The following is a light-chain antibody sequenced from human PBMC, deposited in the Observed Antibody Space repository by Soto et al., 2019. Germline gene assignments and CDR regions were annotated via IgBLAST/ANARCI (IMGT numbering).Light chain of an antibody. Sequence: QSALTQPASVSGSPGQSITISCTGTSSDVGGYNYVSWYQQHPGTAPKLMIYDVTKRPSGVSNRFSGSKSGNTASLTISGLQAEDEADYYCSSYTSSSTLEGVFGGGTKLTVL. CDR2: DVT. CDR1: SSDVGGYNY. V-gene: IGLV2-14*01. J-gene: IGLJ2*01. CDR3: SSYTSSSTLEGV.